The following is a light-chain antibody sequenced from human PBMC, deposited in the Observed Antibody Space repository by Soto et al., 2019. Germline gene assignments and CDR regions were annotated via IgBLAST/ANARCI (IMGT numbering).Light chain of an antibody. J-gene: IGKJ1*01. V-gene: IGKV1-39*01. CDR3: QQSQT. CDR2: GAS. CDR1: QDVSNY. Sequence: DIQMTQNPSSLSASQGDRVTITCQASQDVSNYLNWYQQKLGKAPKLLIYGASSLQSGVPSRFSGSGSGTDFTLTISSLQPEDFATYYCQQSQTFGQGVKVDI.